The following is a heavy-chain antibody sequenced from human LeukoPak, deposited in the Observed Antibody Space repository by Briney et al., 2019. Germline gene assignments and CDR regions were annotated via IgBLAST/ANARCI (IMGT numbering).Heavy chain of an antibody. CDR3: ARDRDSTSGSGRDYYYYYMVV. CDR1: GGTFSSYA. D-gene: IGHD2-2*01. Sequence: SVKVSCKASGGTFSSYAISWVRQAPGQGLEWMGGIIPIFGTANYAQKFQGRLTITADESTSTADMELSSLRSEDTAVYYCARDRDSTSGSGRDYYYYYMVVWGKGTTVTVSS. V-gene: IGHV1-69*01. CDR2: IIPIFGTA. J-gene: IGHJ6*03.